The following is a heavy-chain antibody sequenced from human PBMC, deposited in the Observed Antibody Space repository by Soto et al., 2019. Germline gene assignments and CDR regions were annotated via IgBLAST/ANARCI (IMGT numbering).Heavy chain of an antibody. J-gene: IGHJ6*02. Sequence: QVQLQESGPGLVKPSETLSLTCTVSGGSISSGGYWSWVRQRPGKGLEWIGYIYSSGSTYYSPSLVSRSSISLDTSKNQFSLKMSSVTAADTAVYYCARDRGSYGMDVWGQGTTVTVS. CDR1: GGSISSGGY. V-gene: IGHV4-31*03. CDR3: ARDRGSYGMDV. CDR2: IYSSGST.